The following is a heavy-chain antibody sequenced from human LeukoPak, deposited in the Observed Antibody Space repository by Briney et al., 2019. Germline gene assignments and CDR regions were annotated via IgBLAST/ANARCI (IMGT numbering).Heavy chain of an antibody. Sequence: GGSLRLSCAASGFTFSSYWMHWVRQAPGKGLVWVSRINSDGSSTNYADSVKGRFTISRDNSKNTLYLQMSSLRAEDTAVYFCAKPWREDGDYWSFNYWGQGTLVTVSS. CDR3: AKPWREDGDYWSFNY. CDR2: INSDGSST. V-gene: IGHV3-74*01. J-gene: IGHJ4*02. CDR1: GFTFSSYW. D-gene: IGHD4-17*01.